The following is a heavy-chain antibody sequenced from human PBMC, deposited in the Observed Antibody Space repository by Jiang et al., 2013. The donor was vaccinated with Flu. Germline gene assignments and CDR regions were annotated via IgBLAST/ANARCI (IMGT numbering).Heavy chain of an antibody. V-gene: IGHV3-23*01. Sequence: SSYAMSWVARLQEGAGWVSAISGSGGSTYYADSVKGRFTISRDNSKNTLYLQMNSLRAEDTAVYYCAKDPYIAAAGTPNYFDYWGQGTLVTVSS. J-gene: IGHJ4*02. CDR3: AKDPYIAAAGTPNYFDY. CDR2: ISGSGGST. CDR1: SSYA. D-gene: IGHD6-13*01.